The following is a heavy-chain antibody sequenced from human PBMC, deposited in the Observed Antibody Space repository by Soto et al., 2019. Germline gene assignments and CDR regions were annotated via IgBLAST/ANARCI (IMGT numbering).Heavy chain of an antibody. D-gene: IGHD2-21*02. J-gene: IGHJ4*01. CDR1: GRTFSGYY. CDR3: GREAYKGGNYYAYCDS. Sequence: KPSATLSHPCSLYGRTFSGYYWSWIRQPPGKGLEMIGEINHSGSTNYNPSLKSRVTIAIDTSKNQLSLKLSSVTAAATAVYYCGREAYKGGNYYAYCDSCGKETLGT. CDR2: INHSGST. V-gene: IGHV4-34*01.